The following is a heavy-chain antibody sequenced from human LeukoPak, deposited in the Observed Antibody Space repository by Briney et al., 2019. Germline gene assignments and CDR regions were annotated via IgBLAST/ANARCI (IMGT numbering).Heavy chain of an antibody. Sequence: PGRSLRLSCAASGFTFSSYGMHWVRQAPGKGLEWVAVISYDGGNISYTDSVKGRFTISGDNSKNTLYLQMNSLRAEDTAVYYCAKRGYCRGGTCFSHDAFDIWGQGTMVTVSS. J-gene: IGHJ3*02. CDR1: GFTFSSYG. D-gene: IGHD2-15*01. CDR2: ISYDGGNI. CDR3: AKRGYCRGGTCFSHDAFDI. V-gene: IGHV3-30*18.